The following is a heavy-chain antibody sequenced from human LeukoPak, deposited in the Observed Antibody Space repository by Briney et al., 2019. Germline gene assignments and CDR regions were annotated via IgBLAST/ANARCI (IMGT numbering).Heavy chain of an antibody. CDR2: IWYDGSNK. CDR1: GFTFSSYG. V-gene: IGHV3-30*02. CDR3: VSATTVTEFDY. Sequence: PGGSLRLSCAASGFTFSSYGMHWVRQAPGKGLEWVAFIWYDGSNKYYSDSLRGRFTISRDNSKNTLYLQVNSLRAEDTAVYYCVSATTVTEFDYWGQGTLVTVSS. J-gene: IGHJ4*02. D-gene: IGHD4-17*01.